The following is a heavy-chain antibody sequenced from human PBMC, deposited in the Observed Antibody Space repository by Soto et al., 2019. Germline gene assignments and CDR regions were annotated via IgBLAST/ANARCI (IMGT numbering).Heavy chain of an antibody. CDR2: IWYDGSNK. D-gene: IGHD6-19*01. V-gene: IGHV3-33*01. Sequence: GGSLRLSCAASGFTFSSYGMHWVRQAPGKGLEWVAVIWYDGSNKYYADSVKGRFTISRDNSKNTLYLQMNSLRAEDTAVYYCARPTSIAVAGHTLYYYYGMDVWGQGTTVTVSS. CDR1: GFTFSSYG. CDR3: ARPTSIAVAGHTLYYYYGMDV. J-gene: IGHJ6*02.